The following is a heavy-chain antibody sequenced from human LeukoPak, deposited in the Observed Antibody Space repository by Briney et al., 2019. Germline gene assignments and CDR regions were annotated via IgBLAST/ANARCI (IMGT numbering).Heavy chain of an antibody. V-gene: IGHV3-48*04. CDR2: ISSSSSTI. CDR3: ARRGVAAVSFD. Sequence: GGSLRLSCAASGFTFSSYSMNWVRQAPGKGLEWVSYISSSSSTIYYADSVEGRFTISRDNAKNSLYLQMNSLRAEDTAVYYCARRGVAAVSFDWGQGTLVTVSS. D-gene: IGHD6-13*01. CDR1: GFTFSSYS. J-gene: IGHJ4*02.